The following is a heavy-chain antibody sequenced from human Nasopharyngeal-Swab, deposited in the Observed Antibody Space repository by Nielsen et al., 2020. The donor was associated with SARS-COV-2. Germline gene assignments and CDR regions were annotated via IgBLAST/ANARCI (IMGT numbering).Heavy chain of an antibody. Sequence: ASVKVFCNASSDFFTSYDMHWVRQAAGQRLEWMGWINAGNGNTKYSQKFQGRVTITRDTSASTAYMELSSLRTGDTTVYYFARGLGIFGFPRGGMDVWGQGTTVTVSS. J-gene: IGHJ6*02. D-gene: IGHD3-3*01. CDR3: ARGLGIFGFPRGGMDV. V-gene: IGHV1-3*01. CDR1: SDFFTSYD. CDR2: INAGNGNT.